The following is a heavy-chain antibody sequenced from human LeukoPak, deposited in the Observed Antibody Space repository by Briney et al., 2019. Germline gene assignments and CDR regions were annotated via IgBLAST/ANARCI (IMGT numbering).Heavy chain of an antibody. D-gene: IGHD5-24*01. CDR3: ARGERAMATRKAGFDY. V-gene: IGHV5-51*01. CDR1: GYDFANSW. CDR2: IYPRDSDT. J-gene: IGHJ4*02. Sequence: LGESPKISCTASGYDFANSWNGWVRQMPGKGLEWMGTIYPRDSDTKYSPSFQGPVTISADNSVRTAYLQWSSLTAPDNAMYYCARGERAMATRKAGFDYWGEGTLVTVSS.